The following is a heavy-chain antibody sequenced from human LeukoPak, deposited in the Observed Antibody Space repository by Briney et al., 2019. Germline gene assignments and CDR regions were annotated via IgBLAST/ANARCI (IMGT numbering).Heavy chain of an antibody. CDR3: ARVAKERVGGVYYFDY. J-gene: IGHJ4*02. CDR2: IGTAGDT. Sequence: PGGSLRLSCAASGFTFSDYDMHWVRQATGKGLEWVSAIGTAGDTYYTGSVKGRFTISRENAKNSLYLQMSSLRAGDTAVYYCARVAKERVGGVYYFDYWDQGTLVTVSS. V-gene: IGHV3-13*01. CDR1: GFTFSDYD. D-gene: IGHD1-1*01.